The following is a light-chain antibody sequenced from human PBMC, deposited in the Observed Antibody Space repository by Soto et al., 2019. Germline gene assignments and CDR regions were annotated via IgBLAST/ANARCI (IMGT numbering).Light chain of an antibody. J-gene: IGKJ2*01. CDR3: QQRYNWPNT. CDR1: QSVGTY. Sequence: EIVLTQSPATLSLSPGERATLSCRASQSVGTYLAWYQHNPGQAPRLLIYDASNRATGIPARFSGSGSGTDFTLTNSSPEPEDFAVYYCQQRYNWPNTFGQGTKLEIK. CDR2: DAS. V-gene: IGKV3-11*01.